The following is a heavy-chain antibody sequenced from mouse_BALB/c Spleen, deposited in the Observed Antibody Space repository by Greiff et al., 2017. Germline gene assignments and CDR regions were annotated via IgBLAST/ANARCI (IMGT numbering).Heavy chain of an antibody. CDR2: INPGSGGT. Sequence: VQLQQSGAELVRPGTSVKVSCKASGYAFTNYLIEWVKQRPGQGLEWIGVINPGSGGTNYNEKFKGKATLTADKSSSTAYMQLSSLTSDDSAVYFCARGGHDYDVGFAYWGQGTLVTVSA. CDR3: ARGGHDYDVGFAY. V-gene: IGHV1-54*03. J-gene: IGHJ3*01. CDR1: GYAFTNYL. D-gene: IGHD2-4*01.